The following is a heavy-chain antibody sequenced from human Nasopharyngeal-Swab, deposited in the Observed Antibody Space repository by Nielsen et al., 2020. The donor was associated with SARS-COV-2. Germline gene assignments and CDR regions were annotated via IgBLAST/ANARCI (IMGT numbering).Heavy chain of an antibody. D-gene: IGHD4-17*01. Sequence: SATLSLTCTVSGVSISSGSYFWSWLRQPAGQGLEWIGRIYTSGRTNYNPSLKSRVTISVDTSKNKFSLKLSSVTAADAAVYYCARGLRGVTTYYYYYYMDVWGKGTTVTVSS. V-gene: IGHV4-61*02. CDR1: GVSISSGSYF. CDR2: IYTSGRT. J-gene: IGHJ6*03. CDR3: ARGLRGVTTYYYYYYMDV.